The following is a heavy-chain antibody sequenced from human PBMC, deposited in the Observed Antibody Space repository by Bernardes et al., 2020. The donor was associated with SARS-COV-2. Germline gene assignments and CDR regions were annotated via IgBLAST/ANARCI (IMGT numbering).Heavy chain of an antibody. CDR2: ISSSSSYI. Sequence: GGSLRLSCAASGFTFSSYSMNWVRQAPGKGLEWVSSISSSSSYIYYADSVKGRFTISRDNAKNSLYLQMNSLRAEDTAVYYCARGPLWTRTRVYYYYGMDVWGQGTTVTVSS. CDR1: GFTFSSYS. J-gene: IGHJ6*02. D-gene: IGHD2-21*01. V-gene: IGHV3-21*01. CDR3: ARGPLWTRTRVYYYYGMDV.